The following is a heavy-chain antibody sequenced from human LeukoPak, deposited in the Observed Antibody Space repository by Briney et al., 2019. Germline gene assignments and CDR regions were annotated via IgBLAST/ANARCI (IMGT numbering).Heavy chain of an antibody. CDR1: GYSFTSYW. D-gene: IGHD3-10*01. J-gene: IGHJ3*02. Sequence: GESLKISCKGSGYSFTSYWIGWVRQMPGKGLEWMGIIYPGDSDTRYSPSFQGQVTISADKSISTAYLQWSSLKASDTAMYYCARVPGPLLWLGDLTFDIWGQGTMVTVSS. V-gene: IGHV5-51*01. CDR3: ARVPGPLLWLGDLTFDI. CDR2: IYPGDSDT.